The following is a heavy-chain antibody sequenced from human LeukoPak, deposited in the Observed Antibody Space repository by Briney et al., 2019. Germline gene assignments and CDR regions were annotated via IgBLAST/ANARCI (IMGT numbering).Heavy chain of an antibody. Sequence: GGSLRLSCAASGFTFSSYAMSWVRQAPGKGLEWVSAISGSGGGTYYANSVKGRFTISRDNSKKTLYLQMNSLRAEDTAVYYCAKTIVPAAIEYYCDYWGQGTLVTVSS. CDR3: AKTIVPAAIEYYCDY. J-gene: IGHJ4*02. V-gene: IGHV3-23*01. CDR1: GFTFSSYA. D-gene: IGHD2-2*01. CDR2: ISGSGGGT.